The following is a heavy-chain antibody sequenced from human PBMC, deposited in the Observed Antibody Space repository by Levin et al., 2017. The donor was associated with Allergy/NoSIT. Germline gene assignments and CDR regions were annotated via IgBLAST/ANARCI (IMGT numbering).Heavy chain of an antibody. J-gene: IGHJ4*02. D-gene: IGHD3-10*01. CDR1: GFTFDDYG. Sequence: GGSLRLSCAASGFTFDDYGMSWVRQAPGKGLEWVSGINWNGGSTGYADSVKGRFTISRDNAKNSLYLQMNSLRAEDTALYYCARDRVYYGSPRGLDYWGQGTLVTVSS. CDR2: INWNGGST. V-gene: IGHV3-20*04. CDR3: ARDRVYYGSPRGLDY.